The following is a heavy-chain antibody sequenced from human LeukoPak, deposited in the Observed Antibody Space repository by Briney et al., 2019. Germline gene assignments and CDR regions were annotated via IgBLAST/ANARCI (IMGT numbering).Heavy chain of an antibody. D-gene: IGHD3-22*01. Sequence: ASVKVSCKASGYTFTSYGISWVRQAPGQGLEWMGWISAYNGNTNYAQKFQGRVTMTRDTSTSTVYMELSSLRSEDTAVYYCARGSTAEDSSGLVWGQGTLVTVSS. V-gene: IGHV1-18*01. CDR3: ARGSTAEDSSGLV. CDR2: ISAYNGNT. J-gene: IGHJ4*02. CDR1: GYTFTSYG.